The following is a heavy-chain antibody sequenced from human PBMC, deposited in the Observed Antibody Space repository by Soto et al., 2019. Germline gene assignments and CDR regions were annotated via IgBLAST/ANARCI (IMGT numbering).Heavy chain of an antibody. Sequence: PGESLKISCKGSGYSFTSYWIGWVRQMSGKGLEWMGIIYPGDSDTRYSPSFQGQVTISADKSISTAYLQWSSLKASDTAMYYCVRSTRRLVHHYYHYGMDVWGQGTTVTVSS. CDR2: IYPGDSDT. D-gene: IGHD6-6*01. CDR3: VRSTRRLVHHYYHYGMDV. CDR1: GYSFTSYW. V-gene: IGHV5-51*01. J-gene: IGHJ6*02.